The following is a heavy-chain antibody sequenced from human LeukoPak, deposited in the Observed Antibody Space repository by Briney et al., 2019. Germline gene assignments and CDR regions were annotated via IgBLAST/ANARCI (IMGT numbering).Heavy chain of an antibody. Sequence: SVKVSCKASGGTFSSYAISWVRQAPGQGLEWMGGIIPIFGTANYAQKFQGRVTITTDESTSTAYMELSSLRSDDTAVYYCARPIAQRSAYWEFFYSCGQGTLVTVSS. CDR2: IIPIFGTA. CDR1: GGTFSSYA. J-gene: IGHJ4*02. CDR3: ARPIAQRSAYWEFFYS. D-gene: IGHD3-22*01. V-gene: IGHV1-69*05.